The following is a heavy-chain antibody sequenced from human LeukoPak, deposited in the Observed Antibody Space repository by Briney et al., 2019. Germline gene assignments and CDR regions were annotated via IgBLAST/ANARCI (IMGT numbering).Heavy chain of an antibody. CDR2: IKQDGSEK. CDR3: ARVLGDGDEPHFDY. J-gene: IGHJ4*02. V-gene: IGHV3-7*01. CDR1: GFTFSSYW. Sequence: PGGSLRLSCAASGFTFSSYWMSWVRQAPGKGLEWVANIKQDGSEKYYVDSVKGRFTISRDNAKNSLYLQMNSLRAEDTAVYYCARVLGDGDEPHFDYWGQGTLVTVSS. D-gene: IGHD2-21*02.